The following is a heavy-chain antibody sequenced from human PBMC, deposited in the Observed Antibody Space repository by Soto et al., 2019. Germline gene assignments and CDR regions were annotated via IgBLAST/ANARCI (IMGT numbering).Heavy chain of an antibody. Sequence: PSETLSLTCTVSGGSISSGGYYWSWIRQHPGKGLEWIGCIYYSGSTYYNPSLKSRVTISVVTSKNQFSLKLSSVTAADTAVYYCARSPGYYDSSGYLSLPTHMDVWGQGTKVT. V-gene: IGHV4-31*03. CDR3: ARSPGYYDSSGYLSLPTHMDV. CDR1: GGSISSGGYY. J-gene: IGHJ6*02. CDR2: IYYSGST. D-gene: IGHD3-22*01.